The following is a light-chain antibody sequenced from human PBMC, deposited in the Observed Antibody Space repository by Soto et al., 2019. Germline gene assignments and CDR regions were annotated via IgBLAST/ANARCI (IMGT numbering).Light chain of an antibody. CDR3: SSYTSSSTLVV. CDR1: SSAGGGYNY. CDR2: DVS. V-gene: IGLV2-14*01. Sequence: QSALTQPDSVSGSPGQSITISCTGTSSAGGGYNYVSWYQQHPGKAPKLMIYDVSNRPSGVSNRFSGSKSGNTASLTISGLQYEDEADYYCSSYTSSSTLVVFGGGTKLAVL. J-gene: IGLJ2*01.